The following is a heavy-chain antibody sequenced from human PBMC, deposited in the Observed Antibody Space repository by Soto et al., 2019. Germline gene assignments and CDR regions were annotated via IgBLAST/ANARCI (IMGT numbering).Heavy chain of an antibody. CDR2: IYYSGST. CDR1: GGSISSSSYY. V-gene: IGHV4-39*01. Sequence: SETLSLTCTVSGGSISSSSYYWGWIRQPPGKGLEWIGSIYYSGSTYYNPSLKSRVTISVDTSKNQFSLKLSSVTAADTAVYYCARHPERYSSASDWFDPWGQGTLVTVSS. CDR3: ARHPERYSSASDWFDP. D-gene: IGHD6-25*01. J-gene: IGHJ5*02.